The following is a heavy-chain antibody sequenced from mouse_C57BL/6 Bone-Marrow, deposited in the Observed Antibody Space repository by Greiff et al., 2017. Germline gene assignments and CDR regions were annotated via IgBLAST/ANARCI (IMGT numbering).Heavy chain of an antibody. J-gene: IGHJ3*01. Sequence: VESGGGLVQPGGSLKLSCAASGFTFSDYYMYWVRQTPEKRLEWVAYISNGGGSTYYPDTVKGRFTISRDNAKNTLYLQMSRLKSEETAMYYCARHDDYDSWFAYWGQGTLVTVSA. CDR2: ISNGGGST. CDR1: GFTFSDYY. V-gene: IGHV5-12*01. CDR3: ARHDDYDSWFAY. D-gene: IGHD2-4*01.